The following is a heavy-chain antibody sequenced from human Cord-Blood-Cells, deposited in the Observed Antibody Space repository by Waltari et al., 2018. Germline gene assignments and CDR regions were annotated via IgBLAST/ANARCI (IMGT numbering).Heavy chain of an antibody. CDR2: INHSGST. Sequence: QVQLQQWGAGLLKPSETLSLTCAVYGGSFSGYYSSWIRQPPGTGLEWIGEINHSGSTNYNPSLKSRVTISVDTSKNQFSLKLSSVTAADTAVYYCARGSVVVPAAIRFHYYYGMDVWGQGTTVTVSS. CDR3: ARGSVVVPAAIRFHYYYGMDV. V-gene: IGHV4-34*01. D-gene: IGHD2-2*02. J-gene: IGHJ6*02. CDR1: GGSFSGYY.